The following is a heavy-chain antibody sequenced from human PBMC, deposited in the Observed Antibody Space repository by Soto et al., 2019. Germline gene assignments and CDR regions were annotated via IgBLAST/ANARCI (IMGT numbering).Heavy chain of an antibody. J-gene: IGHJ3*02. Sequence: SETLSLTCTVSGGSISSYYWSWIRQPPGKGLEWIGYTYYSGSTNYNPSLKSRVTISVDTSKNQFSLKLSSVTAADTAVYYCARLKPSRDAFAIWGQGTMVTVSS. V-gene: IGHV4-59*01. CDR3: ARLKPSRDAFAI. CDR1: GGSISSYY. CDR2: TYYSGST.